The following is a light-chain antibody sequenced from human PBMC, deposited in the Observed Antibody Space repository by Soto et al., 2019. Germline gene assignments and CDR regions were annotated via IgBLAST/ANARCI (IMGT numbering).Light chain of an antibody. CDR3: SSYTGSGTVV. J-gene: IGLJ2*01. CDR2: DVS. CDR1: SSDVGGYNY. Sequence: QSALTQPASVSGSPGQSITISCTGTSSDVGGYNYVSWYLLHPGKAPQLIIYDVSNRPSGVSNRFSGSKSGNTASLTISGLQAEDEADYYCSSYTGSGTVVFGGGTKLTVL. V-gene: IGLV2-14*03.